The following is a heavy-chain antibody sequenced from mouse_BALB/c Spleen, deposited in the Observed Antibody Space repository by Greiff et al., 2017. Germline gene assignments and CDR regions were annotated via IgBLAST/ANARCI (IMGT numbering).Heavy chain of an antibody. CDR2: ISSGGSYT. J-gene: IGHJ3*01. CDR1: GFTFSSYT. CDR3: TRDDGYSRGFAY. Sequence: EVQLVESGGGLVKPGGSLKLSCAASGFTFSSYTMSWVRQTPEKRLEWVATISSGGSYTYYPDSVKGRFTISRDNAKNTLYLQMSSLKSEDTAMYYCTRDDGYSRGFAYWGQGTLVTVSA. V-gene: IGHV5-6-4*01. D-gene: IGHD2-3*01.